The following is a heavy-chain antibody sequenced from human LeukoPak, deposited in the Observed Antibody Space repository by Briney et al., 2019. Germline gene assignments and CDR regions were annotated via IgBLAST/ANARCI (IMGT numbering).Heavy chain of an antibody. D-gene: IGHD1-7*01. CDR2: IYYSGST. V-gene: IGHV4-59*01. J-gene: IGHJ3*02. CDR1: GGSISSYY. Sequence: PSETLSLTCTVSGGSISSYYWSWIRQRPGKGLEWIGYIYYSGSTNYNPSLKSRVTISVDTSKNQFSLKLSSVTAADTAVYYCARRTNAFDIWGQGTMVTVSS. CDR3: ARRTNAFDI.